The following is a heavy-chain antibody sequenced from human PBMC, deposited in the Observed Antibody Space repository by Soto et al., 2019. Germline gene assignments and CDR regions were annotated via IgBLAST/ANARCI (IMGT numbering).Heavy chain of an antibody. D-gene: IGHD3-22*01. V-gene: IGHV4-31*03. CDR2: IYYSGST. CDR3: ARGHYYDSSGSNHPGGFQH. CDR1: GGSISSGGYY. Sequence: TSETLSLTCTVSGGSISSGGYYWSWIRQHPGKGLEWIGYIYYSGSTYYNLSLKSRVTISVDTSKNQFSLKLSSVTAADTAVYYCARGHYYDSSGSNHPGGFQHWGQGTLVTVSS. J-gene: IGHJ1*01.